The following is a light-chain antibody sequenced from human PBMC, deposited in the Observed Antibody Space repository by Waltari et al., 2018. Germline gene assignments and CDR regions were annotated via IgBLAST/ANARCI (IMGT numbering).Light chain of an antibody. CDR3: SSYVGNNNLI. V-gene: IGLV2-8*01. Sequence: QSALTQPPSASGSPGQPVTLSCTGTSSDVGGYKYVSWYQQHPGKAPKLMIYEVSNGPSGCPDRFSCSKSGNTASLTVSGLQAEDEADYYCSSYVGNNNLIFGGGTKLTVL. CDR2: EVS. J-gene: IGLJ2*01. CDR1: SSDVGGYKY.